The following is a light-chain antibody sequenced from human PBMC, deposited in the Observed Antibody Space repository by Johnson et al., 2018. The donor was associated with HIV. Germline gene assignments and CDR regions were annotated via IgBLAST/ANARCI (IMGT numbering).Light chain of an antibody. CDR1: VLAKKY. CDR2: KDT. Sequence: VLTQPPSVSVSSGQIVKINCSGDVLAKKYIRWFQQKPGQAPVLVIYKDTERPSGIPERFSGSSSGTTVPLTISGAQVEDEADYYCYCAADKDYVFGSGTKVTV. CDR3: YCAADKDYV. V-gene: IGLV3-27*01. J-gene: IGLJ1*01.